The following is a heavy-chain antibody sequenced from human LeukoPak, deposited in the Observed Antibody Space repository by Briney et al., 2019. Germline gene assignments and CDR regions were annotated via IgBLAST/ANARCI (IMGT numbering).Heavy chain of an antibody. CDR1: GFTVSSNY. Sequence: GGSLRLSCAASGFTVSSNYMSWVRQAPGKGLEWVSVIYSGGSTYYADSVKGRFTISRDNSKNTLYLQMNSLRAEDTAVYYCARADYGAGMWFDPWGQGTLVTVSS. V-gene: IGHV3-53*01. J-gene: IGHJ5*02. CDR2: IYSGGST. D-gene: IGHD4-17*01. CDR3: ARADYGAGMWFDP.